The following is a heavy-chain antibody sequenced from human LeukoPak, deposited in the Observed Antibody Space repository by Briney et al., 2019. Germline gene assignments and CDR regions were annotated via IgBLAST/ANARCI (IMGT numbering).Heavy chain of an antibody. Sequence: GRSLRLSCLASGFTFADYGLGWVRQAPGMGLEWVAFTRSKLYGGAPEYDASVRGRISVSREDSTSIAYLQMNSLKTEDTAVYYCARGRTVTGAKYYFDYWSQGTLVTASS. J-gene: IGHJ4*02. CDR2: TRSKLYGGAP. D-gene: IGHD3/OR15-3a*01. CDR1: GFTFADYG. V-gene: IGHV3-49*04. CDR3: ARGRTVTGAKYYFDY.